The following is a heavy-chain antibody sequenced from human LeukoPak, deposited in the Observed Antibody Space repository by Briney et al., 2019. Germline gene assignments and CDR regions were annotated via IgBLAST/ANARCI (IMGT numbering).Heavy chain of an antibody. CDR3: AKGGKGFGDPLYY. Sequence: PGGSLRLPCGASAFTLSTYAMSWVRQAPGKGLEWVSGISAGKGNTYYADSVKGRFTISRDNSKNTLYLQMNSLRAEDTAVYYCAKGGKGFGDPLYYWGQGTLVTVSS. D-gene: IGHD3-10*01. CDR1: AFTLSTYA. CDR2: ISAGKGNT. V-gene: IGHV3-23*01. J-gene: IGHJ4*02.